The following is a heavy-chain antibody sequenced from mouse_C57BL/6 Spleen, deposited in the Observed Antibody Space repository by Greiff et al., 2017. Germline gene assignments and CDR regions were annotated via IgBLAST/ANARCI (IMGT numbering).Heavy chain of an antibody. CDR3: ARGSFTPTDWGV. CDR1: GYTFTSYW. J-gene: IGHJ1*03. Sequence: QVHVKQPGAELVMPGASVKLSCKASGYTFTSYWMHWVKQRPGQGLEWIGEIDPSDSYTNYNQKFKGKSTLTVDKSSSTAYMQLSSLTSEDSAVYYCARGSFTPTDWGVWGTGTTVTVSS. D-gene: IGHD1-1*01. V-gene: IGHV1-69*01. CDR2: IDPSDSYT.